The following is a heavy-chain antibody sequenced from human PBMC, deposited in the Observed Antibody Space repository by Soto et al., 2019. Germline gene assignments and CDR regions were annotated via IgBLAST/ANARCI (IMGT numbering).Heavy chain of an antibody. CDR1: GYTFTSYG. D-gene: IGHD2-2*01. V-gene: IGHV1-18*04. CDR3: ARDGVVPAAMISEDYYYYYGMDV. CDR2: ISAYNGNT. J-gene: IGHJ6*02. Sequence: ASVKVSCKASGYTFTSYGISWVRQAPGQGLEWMGWISAYNGNTNYAQKLQGRVTMTTDTSTSTAYMELRSLRSDDTAVYYCARDGVVPAAMISEDYYYYYGMDVWGQGTTVTVSS.